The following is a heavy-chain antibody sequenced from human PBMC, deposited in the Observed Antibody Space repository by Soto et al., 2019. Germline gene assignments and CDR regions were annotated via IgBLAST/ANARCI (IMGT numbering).Heavy chain of an antibody. V-gene: IGHV4-4*08. Sequence: SETLSLTCSISDDSIGPYYWTWIRQTPRKELQWIGYVYTSGSTKYNSSLKSRVTISLDASNSQFSLTMSSVTAADTGVYYCAREVVGNTWPGIFDSWGRGTLVTVSS. CDR2: VYTSGST. CDR1: DDSIGPYY. J-gene: IGHJ4*02. CDR3: AREVVGNTWPGIFDS.